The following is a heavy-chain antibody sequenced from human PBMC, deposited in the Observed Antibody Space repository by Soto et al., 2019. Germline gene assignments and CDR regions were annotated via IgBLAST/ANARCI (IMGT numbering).Heavy chain of an antibody. V-gene: IGHV3-23*01. CDR2: ISGSGSST. J-gene: IGHJ4*02. CDR1: GFTFSSFA. CDR3: AKWIHLSMYYFDY. D-gene: IGHD5-18*01. Sequence: PGGSLRLSCAASGFTFSSFAMSWVRQAPGKGLEWVSTISGSGSSTYYADSVKGRFTISRDNSKNTLYLQMNSLRAEDTAVYNCAKWIHLSMYYFDYWGQGTLVTVSS.